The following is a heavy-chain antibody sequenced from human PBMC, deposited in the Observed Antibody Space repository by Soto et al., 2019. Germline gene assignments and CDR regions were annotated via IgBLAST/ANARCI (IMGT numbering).Heavy chain of an antibody. D-gene: IGHD5-18*01. CDR3: ARHGDTAMEGYFDY. CDR2: IYYSGST. CDR1: GGSISSYY. Sequence: QVQLQESGPGLVKPSETLSLTCTVSGGSISSYYWSWIRQPPGKGLEWIGYIYYSGSTNYNPSLSSRVTLSVDTSKNQYSRKRSSVTAADTAVYYCARHGDTAMEGYFDYWGQGTLVTVSS. V-gene: IGHV4-59*01. J-gene: IGHJ4*02.